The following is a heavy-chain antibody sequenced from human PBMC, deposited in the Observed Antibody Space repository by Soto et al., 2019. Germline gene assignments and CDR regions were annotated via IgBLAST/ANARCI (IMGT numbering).Heavy chain of an antibody. D-gene: IGHD2-2*01. Sequence: EVQLVESGGGLVQPGGSLRLSCAASGFTFSSYWMSWVRQAPGKGLEWVANIKQDGSEKYYVDSVKGRFTISRDNAKKSLYVQMNSLRAEDSAVYYGAREVGCSSTSCYAWDVGRDLDLWGQGTLVTV. CDR2: IKQDGSEK. V-gene: IGHV3-7*01. CDR3: AREVGCSSTSCYAWDVGRDLDL. CDR1: GFTFSSYW. J-gene: IGHJ4*02.